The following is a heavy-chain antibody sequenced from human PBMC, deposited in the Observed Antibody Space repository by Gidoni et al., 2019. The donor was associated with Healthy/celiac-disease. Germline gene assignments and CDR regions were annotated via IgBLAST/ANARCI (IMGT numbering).Heavy chain of an antibody. CDR2: IKQDGSEK. Sequence: EVQLVESGGGLVQPGGSLRLSCAASGFTFSSYWMSWVRQAPGKGLVWVANIKQDGSEKYYVDSVKCRFTISRDNAKNSLYLQMNSLRAEDTAVYYCARDRVVPAAIHYYYYGMDVWGQGTTVTVSS. V-gene: IGHV3-7*01. J-gene: IGHJ6*02. CDR3: ARDRVVPAAIHYYYYGMDV. CDR1: GFTFSSYW. D-gene: IGHD2-2*01.